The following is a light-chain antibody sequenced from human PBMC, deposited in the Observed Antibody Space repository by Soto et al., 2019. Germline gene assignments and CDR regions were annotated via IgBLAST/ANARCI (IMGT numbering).Light chain of an antibody. J-gene: IGKJ2*01. Sequence: DIQMTQSPSTLSASVGDRVTITCRASQSISSWLAWYQQKPGKAPKLLIYMASSLESGVPSRFSGCGSGTEFTLTISSLQPDDFASYYCQQYNRYSTFGQGTKLEI. V-gene: IGKV1-5*03. CDR3: QQYNRYST. CDR1: QSISSW. CDR2: MAS.